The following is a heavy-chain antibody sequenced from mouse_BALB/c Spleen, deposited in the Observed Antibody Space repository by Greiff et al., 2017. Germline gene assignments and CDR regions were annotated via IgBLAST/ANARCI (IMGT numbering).Heavy chain of an antibody. CDR3: AKRGYYGSSYGFAY. Sequence: VKLMESGPSLVQPSQSLSITCTVSGFSLTSYGVHWVRQSPGKGLEWLGVIWRGGSTDYNAAFMSRLSITKDNSKSQVFFKMNSLQADDTAIYYCAKRGYYGSSYGFAYWGQGTLVTVSA. D-gene: IGHD1-1*01. CDR2: IWRGGST. CDR1: GFSLTSYG. V-gene: IGHV2-5-1*01. J-gene: IGHJ3*01.